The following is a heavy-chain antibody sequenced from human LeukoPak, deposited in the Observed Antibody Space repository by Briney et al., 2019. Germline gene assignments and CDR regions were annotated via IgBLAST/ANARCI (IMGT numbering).Heavy chain of an antibody. CDR2: IYYSGST. V-gene: IGHV4-59*01. Sequence: SETLSLTYTVSGGSISSYYWSWIRQPPGKGLEWIGYIYYSGSTNYNPSLKSRVTISVDTSKNQFSLKLSSVTAADTAVYYCARARMDGSGPDYWGQGTLVTVSS. D-gene: IGHD3-10*01. J-gene: IGHJ4*02. CDR1: GGSISSYY. CDR3: ARARMDGSGPDY.